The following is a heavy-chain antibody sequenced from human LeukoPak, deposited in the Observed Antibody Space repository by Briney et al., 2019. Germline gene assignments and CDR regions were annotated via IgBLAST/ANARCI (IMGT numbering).Heavy chain of an antibody. Sequence: GGSLRLSCAASGFTFSSYGMHWVRQAPGKGLEWVAVISYDGSNKYYADSVKGRFTISRDNAKNSLYLQMNSLRAEDTAVYYCARDSDEGDFDYWGQGTLVTVSS. D-gene: IGHD3-16*01. J-gene: IGHJ4*02. CDR3: ARDSDEGDFDY. CDR2: ISYDGSNK. V-gene: IGHV3-30*03. CDR1: GFTFSSYG.